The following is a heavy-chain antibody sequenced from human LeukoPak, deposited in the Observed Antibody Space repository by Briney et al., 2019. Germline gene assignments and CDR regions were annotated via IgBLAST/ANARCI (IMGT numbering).Heavy chain of an antibody. CDR3: AKHKYSSSPAWFDP. V-gene: IGHV3-30*02. J-gene: IGHJ5*02. CDR1: GFTFSSYG. Sequence: TGGSLRLSCAASGFTFSSYGMHWVRQAPGKGLEWVAFIRYDGSNKYYADSVKGRFTISRDNSKNTLYLQMNSLRAEDTAVYYCAKHKYSSSPAWFDPWGQGTLVTVSS. D-gene: IGHD6-6*01. CDR2: IRYDGSNK.